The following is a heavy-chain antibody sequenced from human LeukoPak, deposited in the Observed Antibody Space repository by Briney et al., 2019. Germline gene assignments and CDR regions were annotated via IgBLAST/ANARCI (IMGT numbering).Heavy chain of an antibody. V-gene: IGHV4-61*02. CDR3: ARARSVYCSGGSCYWFDP. CDR2: IYTSGGT. Sequence: SETLSLTCTVSGVSTTNGIYYWSWIRQPAGKGLEWIGRIYTSGGTNYNPSLKSRVTISVDTSKNQFSLKLSSVTAADTAVYYCARARSVYCSGGSCYWFDPWGQGTLVTVSS. J-gene: IGHJ5*02. D-gene: IGHD2-15*01. CDR1: GVSTTNGIYY.